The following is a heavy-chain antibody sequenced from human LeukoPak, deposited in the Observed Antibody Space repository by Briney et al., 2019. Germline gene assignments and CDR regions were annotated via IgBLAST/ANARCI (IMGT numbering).Heavy chain of an antibody. V-gene: IGHV4-4*07. CDR1: ADSISNSY. J-gene: IGHJ2*01. Sequence: SETLSLTCSVTADSISNSYWSWIRQSAGKGLEWIGRIYTSGSTNYNPSLKSRVTMSVDKSKNQFSLKVTSVTAADTAVYFCAKEAPIGTNTWYFDIWGRGTLVTVSS. D-gene: IGHD1-1*01. CDR2: IYTSGST. CDR3: AKEAPIGTNTWYFDI.